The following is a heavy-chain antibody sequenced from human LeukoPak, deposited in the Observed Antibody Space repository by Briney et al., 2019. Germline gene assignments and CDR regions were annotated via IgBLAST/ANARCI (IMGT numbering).Heavy chain of an antibody. CDR3: ARIYYDSSGYYLDY. V-gene: IGHV4-59*01. J-gene: IGHJ4*02. CDR1: GGSISSYY. CDR2: IYYSGST. Sequence: SETLSLTCTVSGGSISSYYWSWIRQPPGKGLEWIGYIYYSGSTNYNPSLKSRVTISVDTSKNQFSLKLSSVTAADTAVYYCARIYYDSSGYYLDYWGQGTLVTVSS. D-gene: IGHD3-22*01.